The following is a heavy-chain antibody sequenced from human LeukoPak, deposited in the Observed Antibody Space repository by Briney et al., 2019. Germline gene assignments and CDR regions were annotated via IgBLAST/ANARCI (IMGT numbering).Heavy chain of an antibody. V-gene: IGHV3-30*04. CDR3: AKERRDYYGSGRRGTRYYFDY. J-gene: IGHJ4*02. D-gene: IGHD3-10*01. Sequence: PGGSLRLSCAASGFTFSSYAMHWVRQAPGKGPEWVAVISYDGSNKFYADSVKGRFTFSRDNSKNTLYLQMNSLRAEDTAVYYCAKERRDYYGSGRRGTRYYFDYWGQGTLVTVSS. CDR1: GFTFSSYA. CDR2: ISYDGSNK.